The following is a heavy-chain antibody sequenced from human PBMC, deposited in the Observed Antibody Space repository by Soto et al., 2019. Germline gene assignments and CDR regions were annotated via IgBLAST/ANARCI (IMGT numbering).Heavy chain of an antibody. CDR2: ISGSGGTA. CDR1: GFTFSSYA. V-gene: IGHV3-23*01. CDR3: AKVLGQTGHFAY. D-gene: IGHD1-26*01. J-gene: IGHJ4*02. Sequence: EVQLLESGGGSVQPGGSLRLSCAASGFTFSSYAMNWVRRPPGKGLEWVSSISGSGGTAYYADSVKGRFSISRDSLMNTLYLQMNGLKDEDTAVYYCAKVLGQTGHFAYLGLGTLVTVSP.